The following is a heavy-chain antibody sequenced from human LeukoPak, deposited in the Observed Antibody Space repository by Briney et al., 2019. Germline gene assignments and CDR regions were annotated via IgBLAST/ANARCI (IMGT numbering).Heavy chain of an antibody. Sequence: GGSLRLSCAASGFTFDDYGMSWVRQAPGKGLEWVSGINWNGGSTGYADSVKGRFTISRDNAKNSLYLQMNSLRAEDTALYYCARGSYSSSWKVYYYMDVWGKGTTVTVSS. D-gene: IGHD6-13*01. CDR3: ARGSYSSSWKVYYYMDV. CDR1: GFTFDDYG. CDR2: INWNGGST. V-gene: IGHV3-20*04. J-gene: IGHJ6*03.